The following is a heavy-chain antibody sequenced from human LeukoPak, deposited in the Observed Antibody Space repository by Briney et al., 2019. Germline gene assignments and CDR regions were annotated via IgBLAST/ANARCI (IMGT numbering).Heavy chain of an antibody. D-gene: IGHD2-2*01. CDR2: IKQDGSEK. J-gene: IGHJ4*02. CDR3: ARVARGKYQLLWLDY. CDR1: GFTFSSYW. Sequence: GGSLRLSCAASGFTFSSYWMSWVRQAPGKGLEWVANIKQDGSEKYYVDSVKGRFTISRDNAKNSLCLQMNSLRAEDTAVYYCARVARGKYQLLWLDYWGQGTLVTVSS. V-gene: IGHV3-7*01.